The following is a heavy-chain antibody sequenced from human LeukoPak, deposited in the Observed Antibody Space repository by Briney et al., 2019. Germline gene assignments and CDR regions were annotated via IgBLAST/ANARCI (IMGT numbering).Heavy chain of an antibody. CDR3: VRAFYPRLCYGSSCPFDY. V-gene: IGHV3-48*04. CDR2: IISGSYTI. Sequence: LAGGSLRLPCAPSGFAFGTYSMHWVRHAPGKGLEWVAYIISGSYTIYYSNSVEARYTVSRQNAMNALSLNMNTLRADDTAIFYCVRAFYPRLCYGSSCPFDYCGQGSLVTVSS. D-gene: IGHD2-15*01. CDR1: GFAFGTYS. J-gene: IGHJ4*02.